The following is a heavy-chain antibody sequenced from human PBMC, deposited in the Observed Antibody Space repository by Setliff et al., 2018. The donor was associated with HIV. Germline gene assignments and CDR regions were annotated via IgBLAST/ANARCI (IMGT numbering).Heavy chain of an antibody. CDR1: GFTFSNAW. Sequence: GSLRLSCAASGFTFSNAWMNWVRQAPGKGLAWVGFIRDKTYGETTEYGASVKGRFTISRDDSKSIAYLQMNSLKTEDTAMYYCTRDSWRLRDSWGQGTLVTVSS. V-gene: IGHV3-49*04. J-gene: IGHJ4*02. CDR3: TRDSWRLRDS. CDR2: IRDKTYGETT.